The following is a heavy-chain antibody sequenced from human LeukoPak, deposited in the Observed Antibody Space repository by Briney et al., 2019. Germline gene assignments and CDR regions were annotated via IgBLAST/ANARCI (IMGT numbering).Heavy chain of an antibody. Sequence: SETLSLTCTVSGGSISSYYWSWIRQPPGKGLEWIGYIYYSGSTNYNPSLKSRVTISVDTSKNQFSLKLSSVTAADTAVYYCARDSRKASRTGTFDSWGQGMSVIVAS. V-gene: IGHV4-59*12. D-gene: IGHD1-7*01. CDR1: GGSISSYY. CDR2: IYYSGST. CDR3: ARDSRKASRTGTFDS. J-gene: IGHJ4*02.